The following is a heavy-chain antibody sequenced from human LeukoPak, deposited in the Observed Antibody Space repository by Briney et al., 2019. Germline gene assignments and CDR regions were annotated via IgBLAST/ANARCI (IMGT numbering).Heavy chain of an antibody. CDR3: ARIDVVVVAATQGGY. Sequence: SETLSLTCNVSGDSISSSTYYWGWIRQPPGKGLEWIGSISHSGSTYYNSSLKSRVTISLDTSKNQFSLKLNSVTAADTAVYYCARIDVVVVAATQGGYWGQGTLVTVSS. V-gene: IGHV4-39*07. CDR1: GDSISSSTYY. D-gene: IGHD2-15*01. J-gene: IGHJ4*02. CDR2: ISHSGST.